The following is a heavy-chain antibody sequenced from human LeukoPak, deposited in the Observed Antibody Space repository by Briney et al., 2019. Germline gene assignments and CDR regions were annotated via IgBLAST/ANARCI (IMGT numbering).Heavy chain of an antibody. Sequence: TGGSLRLSCAASGFTVSSNYMSWVRQAPGKGLEWVSVFYSGGSTYYADSVKGRFTISRDTSKNTLSLQMDSLRVEDTAVYYCARGDGYNFFQNWGQGTLVTVSS. J-gene: IGHJ1*01. CDR3: ARGDGYNFFQN. CDR1: GFTVSSNY. V-gene: IGHV3-66*01. D-gene: IGHD5-24*01. CDR2: FYSGGST.